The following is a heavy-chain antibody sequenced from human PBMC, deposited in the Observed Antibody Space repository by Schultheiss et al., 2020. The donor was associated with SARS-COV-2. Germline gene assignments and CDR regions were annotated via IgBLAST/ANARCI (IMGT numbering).Heavy chain of an antibody. Sequence: GGSLRLSCAASGFTFSSYGMHWVRQAPGKGLEWVAVISYDGSNQYYADSVKGRLTISRDNSKNTLYLQMNSLRAEDTAVYYCARDSPELEQLAFDYWGQGTLVTVSS. CDR1: GFTFSSYG. CDR3: ARDSPELEQLAFDY. CDR2: ISYDGSNQ. D-gene: IGHD6-6*01. V-gene: IGHV3-30*03. J-gene: IGHJ4*02.